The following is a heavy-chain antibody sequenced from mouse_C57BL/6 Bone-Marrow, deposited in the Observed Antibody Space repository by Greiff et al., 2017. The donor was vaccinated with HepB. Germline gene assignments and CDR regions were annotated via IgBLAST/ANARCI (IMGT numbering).Heavy chain of an antibody. CDR2: ISYDGSN. D-gene: IGHD2-2*01. CDR3: ARGGGLRGWYFDV. CDR1: GYSITSGYY. J-gene: IGHJ1*03. V-gene: IGHV3-6*01. Sequence: ESGPGLVKPSQSLSLTCSVTGYSITSGYYWNWIRQFPGNKLEWMGYISYDGSNNYNPSLKNRISITRDTSKNQFFLKLNSVTTEDTATYYCARGGGLRGWYFDVWGTGTTVTVSS.